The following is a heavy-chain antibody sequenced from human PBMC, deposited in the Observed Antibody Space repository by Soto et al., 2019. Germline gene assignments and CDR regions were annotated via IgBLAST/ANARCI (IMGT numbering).Heavy chain of an antibody. CDR3: ARDRGGSRGSIDH. CDR1: GGSISSGGYY. J-gene: IGHJ5*02. Sequence: SETLSLTCTVSGGSISSGGYYWSWIRQHPGKGLEWIGYTYYSGSTYYNPSLKSRVTISVDTSKNQFSLKLSSVTAADTAVYYCARDRGGSRGSIDHWGQGTLVTVSS. D-gene: IGHD3-10*01. V-gene: IGHV4-31*03. CDR2: TYYSGST.